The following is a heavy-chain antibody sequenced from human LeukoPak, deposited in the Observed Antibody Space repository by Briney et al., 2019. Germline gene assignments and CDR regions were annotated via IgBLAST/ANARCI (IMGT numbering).Heavy chain of an antibody. D-gene: IGHD6-19*01. Sequence: SETLSLTCTVSGGSISSSSYYWGWIRQPPGKGLEWIGSIYYSGSTYYNPSLKSRATISVDTSKNQFSLKVTSVTAADTAVYYCARDLGMAGIAPVDYWGQGTLVTVSS. CDR1: GGSISSSSYY. CDR3: ARDLGMAGIAPVDY. V-gene: IGHV4-39*07. J-gene: IGHJ4*02. CDR2: IYYSGST.